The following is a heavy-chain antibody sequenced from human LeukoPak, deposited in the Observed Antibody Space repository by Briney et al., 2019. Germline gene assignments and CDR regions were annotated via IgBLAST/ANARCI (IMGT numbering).Heavy chain of an antibody. D-gene: IGHD2-15*01. CDR3: AKNGDRGAYCSGGSCYPYYYYNMDV. V-gene: IGHV3-23*01. CDR2: ISSTGGTA. J-gene: IGHJ6*03. Sequence: PGGSLRLSCAASRFTFSTYAISWVRQAPGKGLEWVSAISSTGGTAYYADSVKGRFTISRDNSKNTLYLQMNSLRAEDTAIYYCAKNGDRGAYCSGGSCYPYYYYNMDVWGKGTTVTISS. CDR1: RFTFSTYA.